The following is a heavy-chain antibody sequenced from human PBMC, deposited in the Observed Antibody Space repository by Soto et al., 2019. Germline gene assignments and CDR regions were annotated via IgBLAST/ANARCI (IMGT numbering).Heavy chain of an antibody. D-gene: IGHD5-18*01. Sequence: EVQLVESGGGLVQPGGSLRLSCAASGFTVSSNYMSWVRQAPGKGLEWVSVIYSGGSAYYADSAKGRFTISRDNSKNTLYLQKNILRAEDTAVYYCARHGYSYGGFYFYYWGQGTLVTVSS. CDR1: GFTVSSNY. CDR3: ARHGYSYGGFYFYY. V-gene: IGHV3-66*04. J-gene: IGHJ4*02. CDR2: IYSGGSA.